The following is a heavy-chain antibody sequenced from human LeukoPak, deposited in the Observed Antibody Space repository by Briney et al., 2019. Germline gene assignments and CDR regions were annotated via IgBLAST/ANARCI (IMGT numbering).Heavy chain of an antibody. V-gene: IGHV3-23*01. D-gene: IGHD1-26*01. J-gene: IGHJ5*02. CDR2: LSHGGTRT. CDR3: AKDIELFMS. CDR1: GFTFRNFA. Sequence: PGGSLRLSCAASGFTFRNFAMSWVRQAPGKGLEWVSGLSHGGTRTFYAASVKGRFTISRDDSNGTLFLQMDNLRVEDTATYYCAKDIELFMSWGQGALVTVSS.